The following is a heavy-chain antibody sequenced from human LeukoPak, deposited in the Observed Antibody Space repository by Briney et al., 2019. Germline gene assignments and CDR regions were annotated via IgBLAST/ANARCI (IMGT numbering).Heavy chain of an antibody. Sequence: GGSLRLSCAASGFTFSGHWIYWLRQAPGKGLAWVSRINGDGSATNYAGSMKGRFTISRDNAKNILYLQMNSLREDDTAVYYCARDINWGQVDYWGQGTLVTVSS. D-gene: IGHD7-27*01. J-gene: IGHJ4*02. CDR3: ARDINWGQVDY. CDR2: INGDGSAT. V-gene: IGHV3-74*01. CDR1: GFTFSGHW.